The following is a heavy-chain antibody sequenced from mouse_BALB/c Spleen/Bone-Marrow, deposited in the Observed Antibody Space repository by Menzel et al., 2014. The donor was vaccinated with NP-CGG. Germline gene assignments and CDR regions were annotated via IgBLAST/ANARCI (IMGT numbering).Heavy chain of an antibody. Sequence: EVKLVESGGGLVQPGGSLKLSCAASEFDFSRYWMSWVRQAPGKGLQWIGEINPDSNTINYTPSLKDKFIISRDNAKNTLYLQMSKVRSEDTALYYCARLGYYGGFAYWGQGTLVTVSA. CDR2: INPDSNTI. V-gene: IGHV4-1*02. J-gene: IGHJ3*01. CDR3: ARLGYYGGFAY. D-gene: IGHD2-3*01. CDR1: EFDFSRYW.